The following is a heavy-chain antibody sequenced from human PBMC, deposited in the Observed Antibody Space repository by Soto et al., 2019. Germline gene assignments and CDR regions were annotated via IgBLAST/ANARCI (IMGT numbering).Heavy chain of an antibody. CDR3: AREGGWVAGHCTNGICYMFDS. CDR1: GYIFSSYG. D-gene: IGHD2-8*01. CDR2: VSPYNGNT. J-gene: IGHJ4*02. V-gene: IGHV1-18*01. Sequence: GASVKVSCKASGYIFSSYGISWVRQAPGQGLEWLGWVSPYNGNTHYAQSLQSRVTMTTDTSTSTAYMELRSLRSDDTAVYYCAREGGWVAGHCTNGICYMFDSWGQGTLVTVSS.